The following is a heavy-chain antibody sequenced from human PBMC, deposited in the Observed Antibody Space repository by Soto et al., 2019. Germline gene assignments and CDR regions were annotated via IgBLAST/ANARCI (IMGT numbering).Heavy chain of an antibody. J-gene: IGHJ4*02. Sequence: SETLSLTCTVSGGSISSGDYYWSWIRQPPGKGLEWIGYIYYSGSTYYNPSLKSRVTISVDTSKNQFSLELSSVTAADTAVYYCARDPNYYDSSGYYRLGHYFDYWGQGTLVTVSS. CDR3: ARDPNYYDSSGYYRLGHYFDY. CDR2: IYYSGST. V-gene: IGHV4-30-4*01. CDR1: GGSISSGDYY. D-gene: IGHD3-22*01.